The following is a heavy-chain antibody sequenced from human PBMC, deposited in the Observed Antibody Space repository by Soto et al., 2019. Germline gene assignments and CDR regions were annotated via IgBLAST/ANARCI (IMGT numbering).Heavy chain of an antibody. CDR2: IKSKTDGGTT. J-gene: IGHJ3*02. Sequence: EVQLVESGGGLVKPGGSIRLSCAASGFTFSNAWMSWVRQAPGKGLEWVGRIKSKTDGGTTDYAAPVKGRFTISRDDSKNTLYLQMNSLKTEDTAVDYCTTAYYDYIWGSYRLDAFDIWGQGTMVTVSS. V-gene: IGHV3-15*01. D-gene: IGHD3-16*02. CDR3: TTAYYDYIWGSYRLDAFDI. CDR1: GFTFSNAW.